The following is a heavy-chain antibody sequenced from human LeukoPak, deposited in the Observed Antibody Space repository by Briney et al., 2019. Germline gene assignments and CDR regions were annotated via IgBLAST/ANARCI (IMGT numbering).Heavy chain of an antibody. Sequence: GGSLRLSCATSGFTLRYYQMNWVRQAPGKGLEWVSYINVVNGAIYYADSVKGRFTISGDIATNSVYLQMNSLRAEDTALYYCVRDGNRGYDMDVWGQGTAVTVSS. J-gene: IGHJ6*02. D-gene: IGHD3-10*01. CDR2: INVVNGAI. CDR3: VRDGNRGYDMDV. V-gene: IGHV3-48*01. CDR1: GFTLRYYQ.